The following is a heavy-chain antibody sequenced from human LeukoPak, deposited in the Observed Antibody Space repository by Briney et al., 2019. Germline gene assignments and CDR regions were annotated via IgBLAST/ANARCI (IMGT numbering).Heavy chain of an antibody. D-gene: IGHD3-22*01. CDR3: AREVVVKDAFDI. Sequence: GKSLRLSCAASGFTVSSNYMSWVRQAPGKGLEWVSVNYSGGSTYYADSVKGRFTISRDNSKNTLYLQMNSLRAEDTAVYYCAREVVVKDAFDIWGQGTMVTVSS. J-gene: IGHJ3*02. CDR1: GFTVSSNY. V-gene: IGHV3-66*02. CDR2: NYSGGST.